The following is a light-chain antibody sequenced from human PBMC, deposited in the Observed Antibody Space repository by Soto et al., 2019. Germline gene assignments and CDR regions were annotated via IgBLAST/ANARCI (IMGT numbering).Light chain of an antibody. CDR3: QQYEVYPIT. CDR1: QSINSW. CDR2: RAS. V-gene: IGKV1-5*03. J-gene: IGKJ5*01. Sequence: DIKMTQSPSTLSASVGDRVTITCRASQSINSWLAWYQQKPGKAPKLLIHRASSLQSGVPSRFSGSGSGTDFTLTIISLQPDDFAAYYCQQYEVYPITFGQGTRLEIK.